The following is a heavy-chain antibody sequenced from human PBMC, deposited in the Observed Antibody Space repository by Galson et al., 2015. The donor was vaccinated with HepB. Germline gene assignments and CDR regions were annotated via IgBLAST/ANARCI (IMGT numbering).Heavy chain of an antibody. V-gene: IGHV4-4*02. CDR1: GDSISNDRW. Sequence: ETLSLTCAVSGDSISNDRWWRWVRQPPGEGLEWIGEAYHSGGTNYRPSLKSRVTISVDKSKNQFSLKLTSVTAADTAVYYCARAKEGRGYFDYWGQGTLVTVSS. CDR3: ARAKEGRGYFDY. CDR2: AYHSGGT. J-gene: IGHJ4*02. D-gene: IGHD3-10*01.